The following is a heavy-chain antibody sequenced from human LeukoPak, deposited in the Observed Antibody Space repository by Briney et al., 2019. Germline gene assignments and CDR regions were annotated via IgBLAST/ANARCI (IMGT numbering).Heavy chain of an antibody. V-gene: IGHV3-74*01. CDR3: TRDLSGTYYGCFDY. CDR1: GFTFSSYW. Sequence: PGGSLRLSCAASGFTFSSYWMHWVRQAPGKGLLWVSRINTDGSSTNFADSVRGRFTISRDNAKNTLYLQMNSLRAEDTAVYYCTRDLSGTYYGCFDYWGQGTLVTVSS. J-gene: IGHJ4*02. D-gene: IGHD1-26*01. CDR2: INTDGSST.